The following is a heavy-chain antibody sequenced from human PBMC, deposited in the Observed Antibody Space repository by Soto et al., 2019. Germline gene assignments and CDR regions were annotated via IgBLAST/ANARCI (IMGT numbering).Heavy chain of an antibody. CDR1: GYGFTTYW. V-gene: IGHV5-51*01. J-gene: IGHJ4*02. CDR2: IYPGDSDT. CDR3: ARKDIAGNSVDF. Sequence: GESLKISCQASGYGFTTYWIGWVRQMPGKGLEWMGIIYPGDSDTRYSPSFQGQVTISADKSISTAYLQWSSLKASDSAMFYCARKDIAGNSVDFWGQGTLVTVSS. D-gene: IGHD6-13*01.